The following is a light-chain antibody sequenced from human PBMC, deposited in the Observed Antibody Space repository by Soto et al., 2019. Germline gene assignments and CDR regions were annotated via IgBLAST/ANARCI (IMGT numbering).Light chain of an antibody. CDR1: QSVSSY. J-gene: IGKJ5*01. CDR3: QQCGSSPIT. CDR2: DAS. Sequence: EIVLTQSPATLSLSPGERANLSCRASQSVSSYLAWYQQKPGQAPRLLIYDASNRATGIPARFSGSGSGTDFTLTISRLEPEDFAVYYCQQCGSSPITFGQGTRLEIK. V-gene: IGKV3-11*01.